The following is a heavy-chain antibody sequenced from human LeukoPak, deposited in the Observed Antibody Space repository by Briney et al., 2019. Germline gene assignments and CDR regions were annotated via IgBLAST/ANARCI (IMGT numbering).Heavy chain of an antibody. CDR1: AFALCTYS. V-gene: IGHV3-48*01. J-gene: IGHJ4*02. CDR2: ISSSSSTI. Sequence: GGSLRLSCAASAFALCTYSMRWVRQAPGKGLEWVSYISSSSSTIYYADSVKGRFTISRDNAKNSLYLQMNSLRAEDTAVYYCASKGGPSSGSYFGYWGQGTLVTVSS. CDR3: ASKGGPSSGSYFGY. D-gene: IGHD6-19*01.